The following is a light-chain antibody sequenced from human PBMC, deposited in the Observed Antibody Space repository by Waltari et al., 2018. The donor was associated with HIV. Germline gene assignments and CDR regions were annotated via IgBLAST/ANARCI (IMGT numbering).Light chain of an antibody. V-gene: IGKV4-1*01. Sequence: DIVMTQSPNSLSVSLNETATINCKSSQSVFYNSNTKDYLAWFQQQPRQPRNLIIYWASSRESGVADRCGGSVSGTHFTHTITNFQAEDVALYYCQQYYTTPLTFGGGTRVDI. CDR1: QSVFYNSNTKDY. J-gene: IGKJ4*01. CDR3: QQYYTTPLT. CDR2: WAS.